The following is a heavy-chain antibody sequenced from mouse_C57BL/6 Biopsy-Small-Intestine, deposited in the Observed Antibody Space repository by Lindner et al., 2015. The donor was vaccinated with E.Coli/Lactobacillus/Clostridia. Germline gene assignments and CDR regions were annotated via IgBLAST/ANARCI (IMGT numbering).Heavy chain of an antibody. Sequence: VQLQESGPELVKPGASVKISCKASGYAFSSSWMNWVKQRPGKGLEWIGRISPGDGDTNYNGKFKDKATLTADKSSSTAYMQLSSLTSEDSAVYFCARGGSYSNYRYFDVWGAGTTVTVSS. V-gene: IGHV1-82*01. D-gene: IGHD2-5*01. CDR2: ISPGDGDT. CDR1: GYAFSSSW. J-gene: IGHJ1*01. CDR3: ARGGSYSNYRYFDV.